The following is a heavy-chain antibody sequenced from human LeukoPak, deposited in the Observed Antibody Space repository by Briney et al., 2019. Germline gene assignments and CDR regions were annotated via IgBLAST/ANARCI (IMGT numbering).Heavy chain of an antibody. J-gene: IGHJ3*02. CDR2: ISANGGST. CDR1: GFTFSNYA. V-gene: IGHV3-23*01. Sequence: PGGSLRLSCAASGFTFSNYAMNWVRQAPGKGLEWVSAISANGGSTYYADSVKGRFTISRDNSKNTLYLQMNSLRAEDTAVYYCARDPPIAVAGDAFDIWGQGTMVTVSS. D-gene: IGHD6-19*01. CDR3: ARDPPIAVAGDAFDI.